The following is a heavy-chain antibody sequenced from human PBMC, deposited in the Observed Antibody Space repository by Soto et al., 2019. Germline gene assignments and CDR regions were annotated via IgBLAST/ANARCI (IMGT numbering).Heavy chain of an antibody. Sequence: SGPTLENPTQTLTLTCTFSGFSLSTSGVGVGWIRQPPGKALEWLALIYWDDDKRYSPSLKSRLTITKDTSKNQVFLTMTNMDPVDTATYYCANVRGEYYEFWSGVFYYMEVWGKGTTVSVSS. V-gene: IGHV2-5*02. J-gene: IGHJ6*03. CDR3: ANVRGEYYEFWSGVFYYMEV. CDR1: GFSLSTSGVG. CDR2: IYWDDDK. D-gene: IGHD3-3*01.